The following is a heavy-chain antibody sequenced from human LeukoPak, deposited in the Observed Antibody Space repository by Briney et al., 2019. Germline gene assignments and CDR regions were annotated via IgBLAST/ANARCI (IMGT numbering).Heavy chain of an antibody. CDR2: IRYDGSNK. V-gene: IGHV3-30*02. CDR3: AKVEAAAGTFDY. CDR1: GFTFSSYG. J-gene: IGHJ4*02. D-gene: IGHD6-13*01. Sequence: GGSLRLSCAASGFTFSSYGMHRVRQAPGKGLEWVAFIRYDGSNKYYADSVKGRFTISRDNSKNTLYLQMNSLRAEDTAVYYCAKVEAAAGTFDYWGQGTLVTVSS.